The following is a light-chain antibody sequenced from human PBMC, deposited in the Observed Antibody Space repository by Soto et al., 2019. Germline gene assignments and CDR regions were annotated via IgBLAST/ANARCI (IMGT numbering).Light chain of an antibody. CDR3: QQFAGS. Sequence: EIVMTQSPATLSVSPWERVTLSCRASQGLSRNLAWYQQRPGQSPRLLIYGASSRATGIPDRFSGRGSGTDFTLIISRLEPEDFAVYYCQQFAGSFGGGTKVDIK. CDR1: QGLSRN. CDR2: GAS. J-gene: IGKJ4*02. V-gene: IGKV3-20*01.